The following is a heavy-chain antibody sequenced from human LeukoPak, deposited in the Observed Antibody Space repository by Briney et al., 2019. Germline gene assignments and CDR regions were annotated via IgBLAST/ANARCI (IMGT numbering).Heavy chain of an antibody. CDR1: GGSISSYY. V-gene: IGHV4-4*07. Sequence: SETLSLTCTVSGGSISSYYWSWIRQPAGKGLEWIGRIYTSGSTNYNPSLKSRVTMSVDTSKNQFSLKLSSVTAADTAVYYCARSPTYYYDSSGYYYYFDHWGQGTLVTASS. J-gene: IGHJ4*02. CDR3: ARSPTYYYDSSGYYYYFDH. CDR2: IYTSGST. D-gene: IGHD3-22*01.